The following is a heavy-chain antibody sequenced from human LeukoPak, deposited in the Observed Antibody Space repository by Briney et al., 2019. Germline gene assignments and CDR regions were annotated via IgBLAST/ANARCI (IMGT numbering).Heavy chain of an antibody. D-gene: IGHD6-13*01. CDR3: ARAPRYTNSWYYFDY. Sequence: SQTLSLTCTVSGGSISSDDYYWSWIRQRPGKGLEWIGYIYYTGTTYFNPSLKSRITISLNMSKNQFPLKLTSMSAADTAVYYCARAPRYTNSWYYFDYWGQGTQVTVSS. J-gene: IGHJ4*02. V-gene: IGHV4-31*03. CDR1: GGSISSDDYY. CDR2: IYYTGTT.